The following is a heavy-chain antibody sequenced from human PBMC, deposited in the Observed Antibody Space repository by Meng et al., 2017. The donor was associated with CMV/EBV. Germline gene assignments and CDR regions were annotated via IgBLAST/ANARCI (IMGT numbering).Heavy chain of an antibody. D-gene: IGHD1-1*01. V-gene: IGHV3-11*04. J-gene: IGHJ4*02. CDR2: ISSSGATT. Sequence: GESLKISCVASGFTFSDYYMSWIRQAPGKGLEWLSYISSSGATTYSADSVKGRFTISRDNAKNSLYLQMNSLRAEDTAVYYCARKCDNTWSSFDYWGQGALVTVSS. CDR1: GFTFSDYY. CDR3: ARKCDNTWSSFDY.